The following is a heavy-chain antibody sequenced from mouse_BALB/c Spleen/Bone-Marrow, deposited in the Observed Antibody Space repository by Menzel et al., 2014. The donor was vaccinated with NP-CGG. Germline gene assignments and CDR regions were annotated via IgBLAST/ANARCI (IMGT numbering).Heavy chain of an antibody. CDR1: GYAFTNYN. CDR3: SRGVLAYFDY. Sequence: EVQLVESGPELVKPGASVKVSCKASGYAFTNYNMNWVKQSHGKSLEWIGYIDPYSGGTNYNQKFRGKATLTVDKSSSTAYMHLNSLTSEDSAVYYCSRGVLAYFDYWGQGTTLTASS. CDR2: IDPYSGGT. J-gene: IGHJ2*01. D-gene: IGHD2-14*01. V-gene: IGHV1S135*01.